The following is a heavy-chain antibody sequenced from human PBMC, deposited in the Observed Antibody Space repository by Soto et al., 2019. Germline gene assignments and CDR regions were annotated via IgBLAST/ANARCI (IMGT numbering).Heavy chain of an antibody. Sequence: QVQLVQSGAEVKKPGSSVTVSCKASGGTFSSYAVSWVRQAPGQGLEWMGGIIPIFGTTNYPLKFQGRVSMNPGQPRSTAYMELSSPTAKHAAVYYCASPYNSSLESSYCYAVDVWGHATTVLVSS. D-gene: IGHD6-13*01. CDR3: ASPYNSSLESSYCYAVDV. J-gene: IGHJ6*02. V-gene: IGHV1-69*05. CDR1: GGTFSSYA. CDR2: IIPIFGTT.